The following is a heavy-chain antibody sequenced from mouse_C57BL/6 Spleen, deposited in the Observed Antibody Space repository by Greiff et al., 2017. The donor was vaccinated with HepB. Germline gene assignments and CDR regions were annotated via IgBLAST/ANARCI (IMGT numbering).Heavy chain of an antibody. J-gene: IGHJ1*03. D-gene: IGHD1-1*01. CDR2: ISGGGGNT. Sequence: DVMLVESGGGLVKPGGSLKLSCAASGFTFSSYTMSWVRQTPEKRLEWVATISGGGGNTYYPDSVKGRFTISRDNAKNTLYLQMSSLRSEDTALYYCARPYYGSSYWYFDVWGTGTTVTVSS. CDR3: ARPYYGSSYWYFDV. V-gene: IGHV5-9*01. CDR1: GFTFSSYT.